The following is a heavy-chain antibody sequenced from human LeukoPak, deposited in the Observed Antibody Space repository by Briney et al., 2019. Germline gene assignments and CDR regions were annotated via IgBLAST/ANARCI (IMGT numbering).Heavy chain of an antibody. CDR1: GGSISSSNW. D-gene: IGHD3-16*02. CDR3: AREKYDYVWGSYRWGLDY. J-gene: IGHJ4*02. CDR2: IYHSGST. Sequence: PSGTLSLTCAVSGGSISSSNWWSWVRQPPGKGLEWIGEIYHSGSTNYNPSLKSRVTISVDKSKNQFSLKLSSVTAADTAVYYCAREKYDYVWGSYRWGLDYWGQGTLVTVSS. V-gene: IGHV4-4*02.